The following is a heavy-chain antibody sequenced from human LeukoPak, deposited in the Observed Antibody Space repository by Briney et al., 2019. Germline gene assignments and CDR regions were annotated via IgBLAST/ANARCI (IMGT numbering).Heavy chain of an antibody. J-gene: IGHJ4*02. D-gene: IGHD3-3*01. CDR2: IYYSGST. CDR3: ARRGTYYDFWSGMGALGYFDY. CDR1: GGSISSSSYY. V-gene: IGHV4-39*01. Sequence: PSETLSLTYTVSGGSISSSSYYWGWIRQPPGKGLEWIGSIYYSGSTYYNPSLKSRVTISVDTSKNQFSLKLSSVTAADTAVYYCARRGTYYDFWSGMGALGYFDYWGQGTLVTVSS.